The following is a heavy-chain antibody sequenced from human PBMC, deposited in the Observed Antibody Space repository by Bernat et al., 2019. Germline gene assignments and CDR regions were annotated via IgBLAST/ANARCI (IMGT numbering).Heavy chain of an antibody. CDR1: GYTFTSYD. CDR2: INPSGGST. V-gene: IGHV1-46*01. CDR3: ARTMGRYCSSTSCEFDY. J-gene: IGHJ4*02. D-gene: IGHD2-2*01. Sequence: QVQLVQSGAEVKKPGASVKVSCKASGYTFTSYDMHWVRQAPGQGLEWMGIINPSGGSTSYAQKFHGRVTMTTDTTTSTVYLEVRSLRSEDTAVNYCARTMGRYCSSTSCEFDYWGQGTLVTVSS.